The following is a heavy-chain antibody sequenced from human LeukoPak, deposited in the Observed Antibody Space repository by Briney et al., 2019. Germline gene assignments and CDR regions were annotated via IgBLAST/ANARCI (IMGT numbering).Heavy chain of an antibody. V-gene: IGHV1-2*02. CDR3: ARDGGFDY. CDR2: INPNSGGT. Sequence: ASVKVSCKASGYTFTDYYMHWVRQAPGQGLEWMGWINPNSGGTNYAQKFQGRVTMTRDASINTAYMELSSLRSDDTAVYYCARDGGFDYWGQGTLVTVSS. CDR1: GYTFTDYY. J-gene: IGHJ4*02. D-gene: IGHD3-16*01.